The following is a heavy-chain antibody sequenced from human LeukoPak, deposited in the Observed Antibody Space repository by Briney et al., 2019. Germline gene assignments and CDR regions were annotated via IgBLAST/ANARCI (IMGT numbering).Heavy chain of an antibody. CDR3: ARQPGYSYGPVSRASARYYFDY. V-gene: IGHV1-69*04. D-gene: IGHD5-18*01. J-gene: IGHJ4*02. Sequence: RASVKVSCKASGGTFSSYAISWVRQAPGQGLEWMGRIIPILGIANYAQKFQGRVTITADKSTSTAYMELSSLRSEDTAVYYCARQPGYSYGPVSRASARYYFDYWGQGTLVTVSS. CDR1: GGTFSSYA. CDR2: IIPILGIA.